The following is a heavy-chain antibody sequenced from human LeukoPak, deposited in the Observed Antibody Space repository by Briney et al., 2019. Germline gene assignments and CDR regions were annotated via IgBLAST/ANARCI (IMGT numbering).Heavy chain of an antibody. CDR2: ISAYNGNT. D-gene: IGHD3-22*01. J-gene: IGHJ4*02. Sequence: GASVKVSCKASGGTFTSYGISWVRQAPGQGLEWMGWISAYNGNTNYAQKLQGRVTMTTDTSTSTAYMELRSLRSDDTAVYYCARDSDYYDSSGYYSYWGQGTLVTVSS. CDR3: ARDSDYYDSSGYYSY. CDR1: GGTFTSYG. V-gene: IGHV1-18*01.